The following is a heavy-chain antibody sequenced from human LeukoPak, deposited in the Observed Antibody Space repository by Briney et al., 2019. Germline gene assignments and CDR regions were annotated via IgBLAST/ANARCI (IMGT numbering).Heavy chain of an antibody. Sequence: SETLSLTCTVSGGSISSYYWSWIRQPPGKGLEWIGYIYYSGSTNYNPSLKSRVTISVDTSKNQFSLKLSSVTAADTAVYYCATTGGSGYSGYGTSYAFDIWGQGTMVTVSS. V-gene: IGHV4-59*01. D-gene: IGHD5-12*01. CDR3: ATTGGSGYSGYGTSYAFDI. CDR1: GGSISSYY. CDR2: IYYSGST. J-gene: IGHJ3*02.